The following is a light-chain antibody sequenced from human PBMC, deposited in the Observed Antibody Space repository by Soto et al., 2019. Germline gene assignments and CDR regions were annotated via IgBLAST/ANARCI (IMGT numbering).Light chain of an antibody. CDR2: HAS. V-gene: IGKV1-5*02. CDR3: QQYRTYS. J-gene: IGKJ1*01. CDR1: QSISSY. Sequence: DIQMTQSPSSLSASVGDRVTIICRASQSISSYLNWYQHKPGTAPKLLIYHASILETAVPSRFSANGSGTEFTLTISSLQPSDFATYYCQQYRTYSFGQGTKVDIK.